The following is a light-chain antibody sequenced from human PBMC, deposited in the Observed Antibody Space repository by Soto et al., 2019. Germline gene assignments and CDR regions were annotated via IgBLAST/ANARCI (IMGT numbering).Light chain of an antibody. Sequence: QSPLTQPPSASGSPGQSVTISCTGTSSDVGAYNYVSWYQQHPGKAPKLMISDVSNRPSGVPDRFSGSRSGNTASLTVSGLQAEDEADYYCSSYAGSNNLIFGGGTKLTVL. CDR3: SSYAGSNNLI. V-gene: IGLV2-8*01. CDR2: DVS. CDR1: SSDVGAYNY. J-gene: IGLJ2*01.